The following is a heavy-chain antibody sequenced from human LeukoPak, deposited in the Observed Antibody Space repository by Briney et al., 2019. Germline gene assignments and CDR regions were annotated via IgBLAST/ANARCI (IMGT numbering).Heavy chain of an antibody. CDR2: IKQDGSEK. CDR3: ARDTLEPKWVYYYMDV. V-gene: IGHV3-7*01. CDR1: GFTFSSYW. Sequence: PGGSLRLSCAASGFTFSSYWMSWVRQAPGKGLEWVANIKQDGSEKYYVDSVKGRFTISRDNAKNSLYLQMNSLRAEDTAVYYCARDTLEPKWVYYYMDVWGKGTTVTVSS. D-gene: IGHD1-1*01. J-gene: IGHJ6*03.